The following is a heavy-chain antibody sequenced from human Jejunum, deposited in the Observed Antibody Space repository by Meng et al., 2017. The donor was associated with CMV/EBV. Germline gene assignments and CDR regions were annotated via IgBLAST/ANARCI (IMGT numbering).Heavy chain of an antibody. CDR3: ARLEMVLVPPSIFIDS. CDR1: SLNPNRVG. J-gene: IGHJ4*02. V-gene: IGHV2-5*01. D-gene: IGHD5-24*01. CDR2: IYWNDDK. Sequence: SLNPNRVGVAWIRQPPGKALEWLAHIYWNDDKRYSPFLKSRLSITKDTSKNQVVLTMTNMDPVDTATYYCARLEMVLVPPSIFIDSGGQGTLVTSPQ.